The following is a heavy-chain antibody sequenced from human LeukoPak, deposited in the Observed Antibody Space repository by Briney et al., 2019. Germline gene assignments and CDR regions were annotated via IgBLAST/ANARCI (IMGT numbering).Heavy chain of an antibody. D-gene: IGHD3-3*01. V-gene: IGHV4-39*07. Sequence: PSETLSLTCTVSGGSISSSSYYWGWIRQPPGKGLEWIGEINHSGSTNYNPSLKSRVTISVDTSKNQFSLKLSSVTAADTAVYYCARDRASVVRFLEWLSPYYYYGMDVWGQGTTVTVSS. J-gene: IGHJ6*02. CDR3: ARDRASVVRFLEWLSPYYYYGMDV. CDR2: INHSGST. CDR1: GGSISSSSYY.